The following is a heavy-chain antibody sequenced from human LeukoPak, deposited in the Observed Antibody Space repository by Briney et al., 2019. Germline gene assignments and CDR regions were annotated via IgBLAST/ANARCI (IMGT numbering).Heavy chain of an antibody. J-gene: IGHJ4*02. Sequence: PSETLSLTCTVSGGSISSYYWSWIRQPPGEGLEWIGYIYYSGSTNYNPSLKSRVTISVDTSKNQFSLKLSSVTAADTAVYYCARSPSGYSDYWGQGTLVTVSS. CDR1: GGSISSYY. D-gene: IGHD3-3*01. CDR3: ARSPSGYSDY. V-gene: IGHV4-59*01. CDR2: IYYSGST.